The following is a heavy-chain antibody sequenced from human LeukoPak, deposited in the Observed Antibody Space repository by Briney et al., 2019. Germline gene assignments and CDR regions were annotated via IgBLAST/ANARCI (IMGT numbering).Heavy chain of an antibody. Sequence: ASVKVSCKASGYTFTSYGISWVRQAPGQGLEWMGWISAYNGNTNYAQKLQGRVTMTTDTSTSTAYMELRSLRSDDTAVYYCARVGRFLEWLPNWFDPWGQGTQVTVSS. CDR1: GYTFTSYG. D-gene: IGHD3-3*01. V-gene: IGHV1-18*01. CDR3: ARVGRFLEWLPNWFDP. CDR2: ISAYNGNT. J-gene: IGHJ5*02.